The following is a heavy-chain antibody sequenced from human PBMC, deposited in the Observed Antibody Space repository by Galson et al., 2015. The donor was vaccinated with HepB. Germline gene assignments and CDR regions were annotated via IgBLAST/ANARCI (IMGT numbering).Heavy chain of an antibody. CDR2: IIPMFGTT. J-gene: IGHJ4*02. CDR3: ARGQEGSGSYPFEF. CDR1: GGTFSSYA. V-gene: IGHV1-69*13. Sequence: SVKVSCKDSGGTFSSYAINWVRQAPGQGLEWMGGIIPMFGTTNYAQKFQGKVTITADQSTNAVYMELSSLRSEDTAIYYCARGQEGSGSYPFEFWGQGTLVAVSS. D-gene: IGHD3-10*01.